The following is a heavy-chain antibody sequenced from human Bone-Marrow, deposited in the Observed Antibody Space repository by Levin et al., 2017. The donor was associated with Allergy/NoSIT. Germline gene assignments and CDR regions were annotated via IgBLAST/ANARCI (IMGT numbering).Heavy chain of an antibody. V-gene: IGHV3-23*01. D-gene: IGHD5-18*01. Sequence: GGSLRLSCADSGFTFSSYAMTWVRQAPGKGLEWVSTISGDGVTTYYVDSVKGRFTISRDNSRNTLYLQMNSLRAEDTAVYYCANSQDNYGHLPDYLDSWGQGTLLTVSS. CDR2: ISGDGVTT. CDR1: GFTFSSYA. J-gene: IGHJ4*02. CDR3: ANSQDNYGHLPDYLDS.